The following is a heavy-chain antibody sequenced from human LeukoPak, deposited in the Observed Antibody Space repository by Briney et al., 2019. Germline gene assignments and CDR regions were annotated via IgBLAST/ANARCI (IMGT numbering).Heavy chain of an antibody. CDR1: GFTFSSYA. CDR2: ISSNGGST. J-gene: IGHJ4*02. CDR3: ARTATFWLRGSYFDY. Sequence: GESLKISCAASGFTFSSYAMHWVRQAPGKGLEYVSAISSNGGSTYYANSVKGRFTISRDNSKNTLYLQMGSLRAEDMAVYYCARTATFWLRGSYFDYWGQGTLVTVSS. D-gene: IGHD3-3*01. V-gene: IGHV3-64*01.